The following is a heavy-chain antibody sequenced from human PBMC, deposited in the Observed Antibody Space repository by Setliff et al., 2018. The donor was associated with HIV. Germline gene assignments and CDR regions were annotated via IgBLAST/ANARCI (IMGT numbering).Heavy chain of an antibody. CDR2: IYSGGST. D-gene: IGHD3-10*01. CDR1: GGSISSYY. CDR3: ARVRSYGSAYDAFDV. Sequence: SETLSLTCTVSGGSISSYYWSWIRQPPGKGLEWIGCIYSGGSTNYNPSLESRVTISLDTSKNQFSLRLTSVTAADTAVYYCARVRSYGSAYDAFDVWGPGTMVTVSS. J-gene: IGHJ3*01. V-gene: IGHV4-4*08.